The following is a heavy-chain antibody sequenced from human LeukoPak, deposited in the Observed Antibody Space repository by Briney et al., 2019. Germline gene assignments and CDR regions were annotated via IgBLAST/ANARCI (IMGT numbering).Heavy chain of an antibody. CDR1: GFTFNNYV. Sequence: GGSLRLSCAASGFTFNNYVMNWVRQAPGKGLEWVSAITDSSTSTYHADSVKGRFTISRDNSKNTLYLQMNSLRAEDTAVYYCAKGSSSSRPYYFDYWGQGTLVTVSS. D-gene: IGHD6-13*01. CDR2: ITDSSTST. CDR3: AKGSSSSRPYYFDY. J-gene: IGHJ4*02. V-gene: IGHV3-23*01.